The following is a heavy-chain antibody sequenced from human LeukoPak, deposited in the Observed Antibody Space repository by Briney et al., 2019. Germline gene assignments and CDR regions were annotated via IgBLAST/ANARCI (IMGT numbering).Heavy chain of an antibody. CDR2: IYTSGST. CDR3: ARRYSSSWYVGFFDP. Sequence: SETLSLTCTVSGGSISSYYWSWIRQPAGKGLEWIGRIYTSGSTNYNPSLESRVAMSVDTSKNQFSLRLSSVTAADTAIYCCARRYSSSWYVGFFDPWGQGTLVTVSS. D-gene: IGHD6-13*01. CDR1: GGSISSYY. J-gene: IGHJ5*02. V-gene: IGHV4-4*07.